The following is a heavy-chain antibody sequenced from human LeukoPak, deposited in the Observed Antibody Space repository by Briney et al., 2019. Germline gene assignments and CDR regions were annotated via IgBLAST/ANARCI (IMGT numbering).Heavy chain of an antibody. CDR1: GFTFSSYG. D-gene: IGHD3-22*01. CDR2: ISSSGSTI. V-gene: IGHV3-48*04. J-gene: IGHJ4*02. Sequence: GGSLRLSCAASGFTFSSYGMSWVRQAPGKGLEWVSYISSSGSTIYYADSVKGRFTISRDNAKNSLYLQMNSLRAEDTAVYYCARVIFDSSGYPQLDYWGQGTLVTVSS. CDR3: ARVIFDSSGYPQLDY.